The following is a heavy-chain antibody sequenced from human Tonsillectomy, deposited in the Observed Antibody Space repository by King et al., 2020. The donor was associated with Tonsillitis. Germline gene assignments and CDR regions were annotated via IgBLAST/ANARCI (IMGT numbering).Heavy chain of an antibody. CDR3: AKDKVATMPRDAFDF. V-gene: IGHV3-23*01. J-gene: IGHJ3*01. D-gene: IGHD5-12*01. Sequence: SLRLSFASSFFPFLLYSLLFVLPAPGPGLSFVSSLLARGGRPSSADSVKGRFPISRDPSQNTLYLQMNSLRAEDTAVYYCAKDKVATMPRDAFDFWGQGTMVTVSS. CDR2: LLARGGRP. CDR1: FFPFLLYS.